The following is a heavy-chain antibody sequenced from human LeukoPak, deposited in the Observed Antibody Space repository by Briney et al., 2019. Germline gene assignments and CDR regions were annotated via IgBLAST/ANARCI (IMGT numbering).Heavy chain of an antibody. CDR2: IHPSGST. V-gene: IGHV4-39*07. Sequence: SETLSLTCTVSGGSISSSDYYWDWIRQPPGKGLEWIGEIHPSGSTNYNPSLKSRVTISVDTSKNQFSLKLSSVTAADTAVYYCARDSGGYWGQGTLVTVSS. CDR3: ARDSGGY. J-gene: IGHJ4*02. CDR1: GGSISSSDYY. D-gene: IGHD3-10*01.